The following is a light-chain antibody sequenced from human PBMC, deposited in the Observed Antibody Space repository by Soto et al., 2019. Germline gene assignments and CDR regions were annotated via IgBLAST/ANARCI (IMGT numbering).Light chain of an antibody. J-gene: IGKJ5*01. V-gene: IGKV3-11*01. CDR1: QGIGDT. CDR3: QQRSSWPPTIT. CDR2: DTS. Sequence: EFVMTQSPSTLSVSPGEGVTLSCRASQGIGDTLAWYQHKPGQTPRLLIYDTSTRATGVPARFSGSRSGPEFTLTISSLEPEDFAVYYCQQRSSWPPTITFGQGTRLEIK.